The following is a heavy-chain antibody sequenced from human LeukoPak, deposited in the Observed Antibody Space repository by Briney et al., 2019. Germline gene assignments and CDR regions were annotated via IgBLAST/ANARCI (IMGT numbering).Heavy chain of an antibody. CDR3: AGERIQLWSKNPLYYYYGMDV. D-gene: IGHD5-18*01. J-gene: IGHJ6*02. Sequence: GGSLRLSCAASGFTFDDYAMHWVRQAPGKGLEWVSGISWNSGSIGYADSVKGRFTISRDNAKNSLYLQMNGLRAEDTAVYYCAGERIQLWSKNPLYYYYGMDVWGQGTTVTVSS. V-gene: IGHV3-9*01. CDR1: GFTFDDYA. CDR2: ISWNSGSI.